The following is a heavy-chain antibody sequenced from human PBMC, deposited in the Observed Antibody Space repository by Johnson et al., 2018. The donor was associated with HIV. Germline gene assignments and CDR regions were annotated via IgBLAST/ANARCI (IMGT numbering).Heavy chain of an antibody. Sequence: QVQLVESGGGVVQPGRSLRLSCAASGFSFSDYYMSWIRQAPGKGLEWVSYISSSGSTISYADSVKGRFTISRENAKNSLYLQMNSLRAEDTAVYYCATGSPTVTTNAFDIWGQGTMVTVSS. CDR3: ATGSPTVTTNAFDI. CDR2: ISSSGSTI. D-gene: IGHD4-17*01. J-gene: IGHJ3*02. CDR1: GFSFSDYY. V-gene: IGHV3-11*04.